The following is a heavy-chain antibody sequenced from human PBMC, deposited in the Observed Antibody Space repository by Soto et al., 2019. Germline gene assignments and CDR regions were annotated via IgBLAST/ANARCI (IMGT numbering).Heavy chain of an antibody. CDR2: ISGSGSTK. D-gene: IGHD2-8*01. CDR3: AKDRVVDGVYSFDY. V-gene: IGHV3-23*01. Sequence: EVQLLESGGGLVQPGGSLRLSCAASGFSFSNYAMNWVRQAPGKGLEWVSFISGSGSTKYYTDSVKGRFTISRDKSMNTLYLQMNSLRVEDAAVYYCAKDRVVDGVYSFDYWGQGTLVTVSS. J-gene: IGHJ4*02. CDR1: GFSFSNYA.